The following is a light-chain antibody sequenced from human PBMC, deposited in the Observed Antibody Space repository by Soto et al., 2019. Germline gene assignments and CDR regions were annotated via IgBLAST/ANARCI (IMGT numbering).Light chain of an antibody. CDR3: LQDYNYPIT. J-gene: IGKJ5*01. CDR2: SAS. CDR1: QGIRHD. Sequence: DIQMTQSPSSLSASVGDRVTITCRASQGIRHDLGWYQQKPGKAPKRLIYSASSLQSGVPSRFSGSGSGTEFTLTISSLQPEGFATYYCLQDYNYPITFGQGTRLEIK. V-gene: IGKV1-17*01.